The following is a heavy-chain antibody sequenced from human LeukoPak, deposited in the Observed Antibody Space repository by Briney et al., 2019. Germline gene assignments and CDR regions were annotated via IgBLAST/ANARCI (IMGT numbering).Heavy chain of an antibody. V-gene: IGHV3-7*01. CDR2: IKKDGSEK. D-gene: IGHD5-18*01. CDR3: ARDLSGVTGYTYGRLDRPYYFDY. CDR1: GFTFSSYW. J-gene: IGHJ4*02. Sequence: GGSLRLSCAASGFTFSSYWMSWVRQAPGKGLEWVVNIKKDGSEKYYVDSVKGRFTISRDNDKTSLYLQMNSLRAEDTAVYYCARDLSGVTGYTYGRLDRPYYFDYWGQGTLVTVSS.